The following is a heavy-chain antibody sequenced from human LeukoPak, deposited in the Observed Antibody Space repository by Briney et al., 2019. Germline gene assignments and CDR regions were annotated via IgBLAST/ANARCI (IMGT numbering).Heavy chain of an antibody. CDR1: GASVYSGDYY. CDR2: VYYSGVT. J-gene: IGHJ4*01. D-gene: IGHD3-10*01. Sequence: PSETLSLTCSVAGASVYSGDYYWAWIRQPPGQSPEYIGAVYYSGVTFDNPSLSGRITMSVDTSKNQFSLNLASVTATDTAIYYCARRGVFGSDNYFEYWGQGILVIVSS. V-gene: IGHV4-39*01. CDR3: ARRGVFGSDNYFEY.